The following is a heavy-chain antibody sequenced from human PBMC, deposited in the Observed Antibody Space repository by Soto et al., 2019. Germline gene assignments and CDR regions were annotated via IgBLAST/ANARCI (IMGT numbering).Heavy chain of an antibody. Sequence: QVQLVQSGAEVKKPGASVKVSCKASGYTFTSYGFSWVRQAPGQGLDWMGWVSAYNGNTNYAQKIQGRVTMTTDTSTSTAYMELRSLRSDDTAVYYCARGRSSTWYLTPYYFDYWGQGTLVTVSS. CDR1: GYTFTSYG. V-gene: IGHV1-18*01. CDR3: ARGRSSTWYLTPYYFDY. J-gene: IGHJ4*02. CDR2: VSAYNGNT. D-gene: IGHD6-13*01.